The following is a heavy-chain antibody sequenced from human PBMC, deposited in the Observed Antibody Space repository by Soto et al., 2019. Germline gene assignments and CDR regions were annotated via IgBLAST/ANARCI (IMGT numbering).Heavy chain of an antibody. J-gene: IGHJ3*02. Sequence: EVQLLESGGGLVQPGGSLRLSCAASGFTFSSYAMNWVHQAPGKGLELVSAISGSGGSTYYADSVKGRFTISRDSSKNTLYLQMNSLRAEDTAVYYCAKGNSWSPALVLDIWGQGTMVTVS. CDR3: AKGNSWSPALVLDI. CDR2: ISGSGGST. CDR1: GFTFSSYA. V-gene: IGHV3-23*01. D-gene: IGHD1-7*01.